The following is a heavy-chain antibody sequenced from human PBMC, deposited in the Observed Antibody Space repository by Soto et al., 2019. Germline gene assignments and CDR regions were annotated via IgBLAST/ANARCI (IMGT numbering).Heavy chain of an antibody. V-gene: IGHV4-34*01. Sequence: QVQLQQWGAGLLKPSETLSLTCAVYGGSFSGYYWSWIRQPPGKGLEWIGEINHSGSTNYNPSLKSRVTISVDPSKNQFSLKLSSVTAADTAVYYCARRGYYDFWSGYRSRGYFDYWGQGTLVTVSA. CDR1: GGSFSGYY. J-gene: IGHJ4*02. D-gene: IGHD3-3*01. CDR3: ARRGYYDFWSGYRSRGYFDY. CDR2: INHSGST.